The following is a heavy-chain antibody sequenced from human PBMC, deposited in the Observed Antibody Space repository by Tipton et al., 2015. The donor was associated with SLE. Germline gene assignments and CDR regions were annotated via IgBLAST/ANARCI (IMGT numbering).Heavy chain of an antibody. J-gene: IGHJ5*02. D-gene: IGHD6-19*01. CDR1: GFTVSSNY. V-gene: IGHV3-66*02. Sequence: LSLTCAASGFTVSSNYMSWVRQAPGKGLEWVSVIYSGGSTYYADSVKGRFTISRDNSKNTLYLQMNSLRAEDTAVYYCARGGSSGWLGWFDPWGQGTLVTVSS. CDR2: IYSGGST. CDR3: ARGGSSGWLGWFDP.